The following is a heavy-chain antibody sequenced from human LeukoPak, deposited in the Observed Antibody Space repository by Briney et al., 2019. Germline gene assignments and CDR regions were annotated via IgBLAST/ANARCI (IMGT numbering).Heavy chain of an antibody. J-gene: IGHJ4*02. V-gene: IGHV1-46*01. CDR2: INHSNGYT. CDR3: CRESDVGKDFDC. CDR1: GYTFTNYY. D-gene: IGHD1-1*01. Sequence: ASVKVSCKASGYTFTNYYMHLLRQPPGQGLEWMGIINHSNGYTNYAQRFHGRVTITRDTSTSTVYMELSSLDSDDTAVYYCCRESDVGKDFDCWGQGTLVTVSS.